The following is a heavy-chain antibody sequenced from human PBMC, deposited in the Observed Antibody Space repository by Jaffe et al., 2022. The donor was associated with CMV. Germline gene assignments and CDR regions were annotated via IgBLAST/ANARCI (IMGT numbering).Heavy chain of an antibody. CDR2: ISGSGGST. D-gene: IGHD3-22*01. CDR3: AKDWVTMIAVVPGGAFDI. CDR1: GFTFSSYA. J-gene: IGHJ3*02. V-gene: IGHV3-23*01. Sequence: EVQLLESGGGLVQPGGSLRLSCAASGFTFSSYAMSWVRQAPGKGLEWVSAISGSGGSTYYADSVKGRFTISRDNSKNTLYLQMNSLRAEDTAVYYCAKDWVTMIAVVPGGAFDIWGQGTMVTVSS.